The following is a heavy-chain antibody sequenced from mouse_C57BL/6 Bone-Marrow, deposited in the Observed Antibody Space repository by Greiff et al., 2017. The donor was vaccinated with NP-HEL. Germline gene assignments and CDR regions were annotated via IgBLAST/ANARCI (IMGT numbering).Heavy chain of an antibody. Sequence: QVQLQQPGAELVKPGASVKLSCKAPGYTFTSYWMHWVKQRPGQGLEWIGMIHPNSGSTNYNEKFKSKATLTVDKSSSTAYMQLSSLTSEDSAVYYCARSRVYYGSSYVFDYWGQGTTLTVSS. CDR2: IHPNSGST. V-gene: IGHV1-64*01. D-gene: IGHD1-1*01. CDR3: ARSRVYYGSSYVFDY. CDR1: GYTFTSYW. J-gene: IGHJ2*01.